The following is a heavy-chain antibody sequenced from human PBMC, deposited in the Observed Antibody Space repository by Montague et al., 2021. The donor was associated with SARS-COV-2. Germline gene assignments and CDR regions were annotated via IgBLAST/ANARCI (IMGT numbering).Heavy chain of an antibody. D-gene: IGHD3-3*01. CDR3: ARDVRYYDFWSGRAQTSPDY. J-gene: IGHJ4*02. V-gene: IGHV4-38-2*02. Sequence: SETLSLTCTVSGYSISSGYYWGWIRQPPGKGLEWTGSIYHSGSTYYNPSLKSRVTISVDTSKNQFSLKLSSVTAADTAMYYCARDVRYYDFWSGRAQTSPDYWGQGTLVTVSS. CDR1: GYSISSGYY. CDR2: IYHSGST.